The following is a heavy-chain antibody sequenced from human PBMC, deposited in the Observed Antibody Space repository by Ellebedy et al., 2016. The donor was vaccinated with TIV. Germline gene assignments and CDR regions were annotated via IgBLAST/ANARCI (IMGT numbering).Heavy chain of an antibody. Sequence: SETLSLTXAVYGGSFSGYYWSWIRQPPGKGLEWIGYIYYSGSTNYNPSLKSRVTISVDTSKNQFSLKLSSVTAADTAVYYCARSPGEGTFDIWGQGTMVTVSS. D-gene: IGHD3-10*01. J-gene: IGHJ3*02. CDR1: GGSFSGYY. CDR3: ARSPGEGTFDI. V-gene: IGHV4-59*01. CDR2: IYYSGST.